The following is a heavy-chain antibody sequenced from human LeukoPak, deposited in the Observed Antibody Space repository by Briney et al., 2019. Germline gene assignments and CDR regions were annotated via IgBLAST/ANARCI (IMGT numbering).Heavy chain of an antibody. CDR3: AKGATYGYQFDY. CDR1: GFTFSSYA. Sequence: PGGSLRLSCAASGFTFSSYAMSWVRQAPGKGLEWVSTITGSGGSTYYADSVKGRLAISRDNSKNTLYLQMNSLRAEDTAVYYCAKGATYGYQFDYWGQGTLVTVSS. D-gene: IGHD1-26*01. J-gene: IGHJ4*02. V-gene: IGHV3-23*01. CDR2: ITGSGGST.